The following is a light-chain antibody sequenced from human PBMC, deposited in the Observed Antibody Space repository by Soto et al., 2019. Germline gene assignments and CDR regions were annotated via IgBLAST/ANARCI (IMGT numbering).Light chain of an antibody. Sequence: EIVLTQSPGTLSFSPVERSTRSCSASQSVSSSYLAWYQQKAGQAPRLLIYGASTRATGIPARFSGSGSGTEFTLTISSLQPDDFATYYCQHYNSYSEAFGQGTKVDIK. V-gene: IGKV3-20*01. CDR3: QHYNSYSEA. J-gene: IGKJ1*01. CDR2: GAS. CDR1: QSVSSSY.